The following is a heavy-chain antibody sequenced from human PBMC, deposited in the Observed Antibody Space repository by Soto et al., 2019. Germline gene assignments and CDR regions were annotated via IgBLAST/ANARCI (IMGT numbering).Heavy chain of an antibody. CDR2: ISTSGVTT. D-gene: IGHD3-3*01. Sequence: GGSLRLSCLASGFTFKNYAMSWVRQAPGKGQEWVSAISTSGVTTYFANSVKGRFTISRDDSKSTLYLQINNLRGEDTAVYYCVKDWSGDKCPCMDVWGQGTTVTVSS. CDR1: GFTFKNYA. J-gene: IGHJ6*02. CDR3: VKDWSGDKCPCMDV. V-gene: IGHV3-23*01.